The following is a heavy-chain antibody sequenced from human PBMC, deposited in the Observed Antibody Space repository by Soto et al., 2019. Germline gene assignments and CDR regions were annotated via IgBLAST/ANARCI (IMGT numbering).Heavy chain of an antibody. V-gene: IGHV3-23*03. D-gene: IGHD6-13*01. Sequence: LRLSCAVSGLTFSHYAMTWVRQAPGKGLEWVSSMSSYSYYADSVKGRFTVSRDDSKSTLYLQMDRLRAEDTAVYYCAKGSSWCEFEYWGQGALVTVSS. J-gene: IGHJ4*02. CDR1: GLTFSHYA. CDR3: AKGSSWCEFEY. CDR2: MSSYS.